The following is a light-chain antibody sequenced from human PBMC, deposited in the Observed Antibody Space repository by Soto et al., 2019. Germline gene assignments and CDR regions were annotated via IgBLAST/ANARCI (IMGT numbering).Light chain of an antibody. CDR2: GNT. CDR1: SSNIGAGYD. J-gene: IGLJ2*01. Sequence: QSVLTQPPSVSGAAGQRVTISCTGSSSNIGAGYDVHWYLQLPGTAPKLLIYGNTNRPSGVPDRFSGSKSGTSGSLAITGLQAEDEADYYCQSYDSRLSVVFGGGTKLTVL. CDR3: QSYDSRLSVV. V-gene: IGLV1-40*01.